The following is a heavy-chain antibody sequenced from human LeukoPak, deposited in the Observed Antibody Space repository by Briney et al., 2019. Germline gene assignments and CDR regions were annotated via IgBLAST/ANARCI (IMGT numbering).Heavy chain of an antibody. D-gene: IGHD6-19*01. V-gene: IGHV1-18*01. J-gene: IGHJ4*02. CDR1: GYTFTSYG. CDR3: ARYSSGWYDGIFDY. CDR2: ISAYNGNT. Sequence: GASVKVSCKASGYTFTSYGISWVRQAPGQGLEWMGWISAYNGNTNYAQKFQGRVTMTRNTSISTAYMELSSLRSEDTAVYYCARYSSGWYDGIFDYWGQGTLVTVSS.